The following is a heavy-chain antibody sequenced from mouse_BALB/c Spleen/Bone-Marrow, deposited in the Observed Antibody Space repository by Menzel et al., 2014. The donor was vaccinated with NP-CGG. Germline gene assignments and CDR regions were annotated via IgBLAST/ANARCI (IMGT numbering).Heavy chain of an antibody. CDR2: INPGSSTI. CDR3: ARLAVWGAMDY. V-gene: IGHV4-2*02. J-gene: IGHJ4*01. Sequence: DVKLVESGGGLVQPGGSLNLSCAAPGFDFSRYWMSWARQAPGKGQEWIGEINPGSSTINYTPSLKDKFIISRDNAKNTLYLQMSKVRSEDTALYYCARLAVWGAMDYWGQGTSVTVSS. D-gene: IGHD2-10*02. CDR1: GFDFSRYW.